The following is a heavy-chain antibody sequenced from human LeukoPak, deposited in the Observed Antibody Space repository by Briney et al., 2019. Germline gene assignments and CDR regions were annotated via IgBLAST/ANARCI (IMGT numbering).Heavy chain of an antibody. V-gene: IGHV4-34*01. D-gene: IGHD5-18*01. CDR1: GGSFSGYY. Sequence: SETLSLTCAVYGGSFSGYYWSWIRQPPGKGLEWIGEINHSGSTNYNPSLKCRVTISVDTSKDQFSLKLSSVAAADTAVYYCARRRGYSYGYRSQNDAFDIWGQGTMVTVSS. CDR3: ARRRGYSYGYRSQNDAFDI. J-gene: IGHJ3*02. CDR2: INHSGST.